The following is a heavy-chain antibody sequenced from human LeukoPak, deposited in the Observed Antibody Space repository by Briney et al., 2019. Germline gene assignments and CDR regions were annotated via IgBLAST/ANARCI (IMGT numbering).Heavy chain of an antibody. V-gene: IGHV3-64*04. CDR1: GFTFSSYA. CDR2: ISSNGGST. Sequence: GGSLRLSCAASGFTFSSYAMHWVRQAPGKGLEYVSAISSNGGSTYYADSVKGRFTISRDNSKNTLYLQMNGLRAEDTAVYYCARQQDTTNPGYWGQGTLVTVSS. CDR3: ARQQDTTNPGY. J-gene: IGHJ4*02. D-gene: IGHD5-18*01.